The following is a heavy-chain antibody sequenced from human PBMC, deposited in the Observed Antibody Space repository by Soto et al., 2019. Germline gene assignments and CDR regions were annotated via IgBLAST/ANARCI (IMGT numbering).Heavy chain of an antibody. D-gene: IGHD1-1*01. CDR1: GYTFTSYD. CDR3: ARRAETNGWNGFGADKYYFDF. J-gene: IGHJ4*02. CDR2: LNPNTGNS. Sequence: QVQLVQSGAEVRKPGASVKVSCEASGYTFTSYDIYWVRQATGQGLEWMGWLNPNTGNSGYAQKFQGRITVTSDTSINTVHMELSSLRAEDTAVYYCARRAETNGWNGFGADKYYFDFWGQGTLVPVSS. V-gene: IGHV1-8*01.